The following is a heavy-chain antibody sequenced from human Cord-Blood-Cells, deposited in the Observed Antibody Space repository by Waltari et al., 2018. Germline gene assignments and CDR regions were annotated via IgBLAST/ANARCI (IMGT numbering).Heavy chain of an antibody. D-gene: IGHD6-13*01. CDR2: MNPNSGNT. Sequence: QVQLVQSGAEVKKPGASVKVSCTDSGDTSTSYAITWVRQATGQGLEWMGWMNPNSGNTGYAQKFQGRVTITRNTSISTAYMELSSLRSEDTAVYYCARPGSSWYAFDIWGQGTMVTVSS. J-gene: IGHJ3*02. CDR1: GDTSTSYA. CDR3: ARPGSSWYAFDI. V-gene: IGHV1-8*03.